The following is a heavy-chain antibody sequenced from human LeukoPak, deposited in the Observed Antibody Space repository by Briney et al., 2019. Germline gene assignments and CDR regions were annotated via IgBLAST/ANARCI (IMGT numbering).Heavy chain of an antibody. Sequence: PGGSLRLSCAASGFNLDDYAMHWVRQAPGKGLEWVSSISWDSGSSVYLDSVKGRFTISRDNAKNSLYLQMNSLTPEDTALYYCVKDLRLDLHLDTFHIWGQGTRVTVSS. CDR1: GFNLDDYA. CDR3: VKDLRLDLHLDTFHI. D-gene: IGHD1-1*01. J-gene: IGHJ3*02. V-gene: IGHV3-9*01. CDR2: ISWDSGSS.